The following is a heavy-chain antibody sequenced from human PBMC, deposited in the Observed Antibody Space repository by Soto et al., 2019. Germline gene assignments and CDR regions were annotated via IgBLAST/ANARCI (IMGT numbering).Heavy chain of an antibody. CDR2: IWYDGSNK. Sequence: GGSLRLSCAASGFTFSSYGMHWVRQAPGKGLEWVAVIWYDGSNKYYADSVKGRFTISRDNSKNTLYLQMNSLRAEDTAVYYCEGQYYYDSSGNFDYWGQGTLVTVSS. J-gene: IGHJ4*02. CDR1: GFTFSSYG. CDR3: EGQYYYDSSGNFDY. V-gene: IGHV3-33*01. D-gene: IGHD3-22*01.